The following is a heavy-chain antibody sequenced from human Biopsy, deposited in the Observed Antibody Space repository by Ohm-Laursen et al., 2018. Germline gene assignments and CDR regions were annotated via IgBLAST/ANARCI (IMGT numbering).Heavy chain of an antibody. V-gene: IGHV3-9*01. CDR3: AKCMTGGSNYYFHH. CDR1: GFTFDDYA. D-gene: IGHD2-8*01. Sequence: SLRLSCAASGFTFDDYAMHWVRQAPGKGLEWVSAISWNSGGIDYADSVKGRFTISRDNAENSLYLQMNSLRAEDTAVYYCAKCMTGGSNYYFHHCGQGTLVTVSS. J-gene: IGHJ4*02. CDR2: ISWNSGGI.